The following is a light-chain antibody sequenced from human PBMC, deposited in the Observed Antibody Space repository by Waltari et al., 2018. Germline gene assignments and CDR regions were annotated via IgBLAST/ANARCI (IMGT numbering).Light chain of an antibody. J-gene: IGKJ2*01. Sequence: DIQMTQSPSTLSASVGDRVTIPRRVSQSISNWFAWYQQKPGQVPKLLIYRASSLESGVPSRFSGSGSGTEFTLTISSLQPDDFATYYCQQYNSYSYTFGQGTKL. CDR1: QSISNW. CDR3: QQYNSYSYT. V-gene: IGKV1-5*03. CDR2: RAS.